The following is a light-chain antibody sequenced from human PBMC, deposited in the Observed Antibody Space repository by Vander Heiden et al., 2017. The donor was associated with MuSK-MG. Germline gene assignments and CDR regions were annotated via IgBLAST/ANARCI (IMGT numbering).Light chain of an antibody. Sequence: QSALTQPPSASGSPGQSVTISCAGTSSDVDAYNYVSWYQQHPGKAPKLMIYEVSKRPSGVPDSFSGSKSGNTASLTVSGLQAEDEADYYCSSYAGSNNLLFGGGTKLTVL. CDR3: SSYAGSNNLL. CDR1: SSDVDAYNY. CDR2: EVS. V-gene: IGLV2-8*01. J-gene: IGLJ2*01.